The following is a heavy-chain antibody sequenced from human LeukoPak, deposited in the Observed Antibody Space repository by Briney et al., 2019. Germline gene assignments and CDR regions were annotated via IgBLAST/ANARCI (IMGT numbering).Heavy chain of an antibody. Sequence: SETLSLTCTVSGGSISSYYWSWIRQPPGKGLEWIGYIYYSGSTNYNPSLKSRVTISVDTSKNQFSLKLGSVTAADTAVYYCARASSGSYLNWFDPWGHGTLVTVSS. D-gene: IGHD1-26*01. CDR1: GGSISSYY. CDR3: ARASSGSYLNWFDP. V-gene: IGHV4-59*08. J-gene: IGHJ5*02. CDR2: IYYSGST.